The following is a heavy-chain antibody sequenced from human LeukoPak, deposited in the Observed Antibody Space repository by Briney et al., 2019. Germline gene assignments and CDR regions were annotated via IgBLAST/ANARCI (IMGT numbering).Heavy chain of an antibody. Sequence: GGSLRLSCAASGFTFSSYSMNWVRQAPGKGLEWVSSISSSSSYIYYADSVKGRFAISRDNAKNSLYLQMNSLRAEDTAVYYCARIYDSSGCFDYWGQGTLVTVPS. CDR3: ARIYDSSGCFDY. J-gene: IGHJ4*02. V-gene: IGHV3-21*01. CDR1: GFTFSSYS. D-gene: IGHD3-22*01. CDR2: ISSSSSYI.